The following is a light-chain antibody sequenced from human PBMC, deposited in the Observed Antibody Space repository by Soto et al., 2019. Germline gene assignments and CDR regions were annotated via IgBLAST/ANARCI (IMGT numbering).Light chain of an antibody. V-gene: IGKV3D-20*02. CDR2: DAS. CDR1: QTVRNNY. J-gene: IGKJ1*01. CDR3: QQRSNWPPWT. Sequence: EIVLTQSPGTLSLSPGERATLSCRASQTVRNNYLAWYQQKPGQAPRLLIYDASSRATGIPDRFSAGGSGTDFTLIISGLQPEDFAIYYCQQRSNWPPWTFGQGTKVDIK.